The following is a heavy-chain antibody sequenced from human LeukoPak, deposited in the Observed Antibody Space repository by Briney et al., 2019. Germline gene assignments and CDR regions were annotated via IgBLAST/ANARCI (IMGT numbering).Heavy chain of an antibody. CDR3: ARWDDLFLIDF. CDR2: MNPNSGNT. CDR1: GYTFTSYD. V-gene: IGHV1-8*01. D-gene: IGHD3-9*01. J-gene: IGHJ4*02. Sequence: GASVTVSCKASGYTFTSYDINWVRQATGQGLEWMGWMNPNSGNTGYAQKFQGRVTMTRNTSISTAYMEPSSLRSEDTAVYYCARWDDLFLIDFWGQGTLVTVSS.